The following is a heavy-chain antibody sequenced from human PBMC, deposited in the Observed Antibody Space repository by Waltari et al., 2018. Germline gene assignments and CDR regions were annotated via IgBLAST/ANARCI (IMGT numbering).Heavy chain of an antibody. D-gene: IGHD3-10*01. J-gene: IGHJ3*02. CDR3: ARETIGAFDI. CDR1: GYTFTGYY. V-gene: IGHV1-2*02. Sequence: QVQLVQSGAEVTQPGASVKVSCNASGYTFTGYYMHWGRQAPGQGLEWMGWINPNSGGTNYAQKFQDRVTMTRDTSISTAYMELSRLRSDDTAVYYCARETIGAFDIWVQGTMVTVSS. CDR2: INPNSGGT.